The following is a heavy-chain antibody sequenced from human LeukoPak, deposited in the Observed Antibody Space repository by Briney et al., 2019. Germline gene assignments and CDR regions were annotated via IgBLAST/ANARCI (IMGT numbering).Heavy chain of an antibody. CDR1: GFTFSSYS. D-gene: IGHD6-19*01. CDR2: ISGGSTYI. Sequence: GGSLRLSCAASGFTFSSYSMSWVRQAPGKGLEWVSSISGGSTYIYQADSVKGRFTISRDNAKNSLYLQMNSLRAENTAVYYCARRMSIAVTGTPAFDIWGQGTMVTVSS. V-gene: IGHV3-21*01. J-gene: IGHJ3*02. CDR3: ARRMSIAVTGTPAFDI.